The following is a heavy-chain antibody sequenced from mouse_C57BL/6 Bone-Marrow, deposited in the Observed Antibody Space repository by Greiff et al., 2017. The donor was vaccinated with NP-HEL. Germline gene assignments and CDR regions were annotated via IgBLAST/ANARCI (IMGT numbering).Heavy chain of an antibody. Sequence: DVQLQESGPGLVKPSQSLSLTCSVTGYSITSGYYWNWIRQFPGNKLEWMGYISYDGSNNYNPSLKNRISITRDTSKNQFFLKLNSVTTEDTATYYCARDGYLDYWGQGTTLTVSS. CDR2: ISYDGSN. V-gene: IGHV3-6*01. J-gene: IGHJ2*01. CDR3: ARDGYLDY. CDR1: GYSITSGYY.